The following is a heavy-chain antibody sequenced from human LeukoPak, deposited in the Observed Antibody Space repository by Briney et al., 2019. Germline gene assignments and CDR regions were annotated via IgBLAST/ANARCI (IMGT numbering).Heavy chain of an antibody. J-gene: IGHJ4*02. Sequence: GGSLRLSCAASGFTFSSYGMHWVRQAPGKGLEWVAFIRYDGSNKYYADSVKGRFTISRDNSKNTLYMQMNSMRAEDTAVYYCATKLGEYSSSWYFDYWGQGTLVTVSS. D-gene: IGHD6-13*01. CDR1: GFTFSSYG. V-gene: IGHV3-30*02. CDR2: IRYDGSNK. CDR3: ATKLGEYSSSWYFDY.